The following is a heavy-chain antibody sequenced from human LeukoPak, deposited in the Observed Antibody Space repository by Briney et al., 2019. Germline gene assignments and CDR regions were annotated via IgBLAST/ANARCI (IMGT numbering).Heavy chain of an antibody. CDR3: ARASKVYGDSHDY. D-gene: IGHD4-17*01. V-gene: IGHV1-2*02. Sequence: GASVKVSCKASGYTFTDYYIHWVRQAPGQGLEWMGWINPNSGGTNYAQKFQGRVTMTRDTSISTAYMELSRLRSDDTAVYYCARASKVYGDSHDYWGQGTLVTVSS. CDR1: GYTFTDYY. J-gene: IGHJ4*02. CDR2: INPNSGGT.